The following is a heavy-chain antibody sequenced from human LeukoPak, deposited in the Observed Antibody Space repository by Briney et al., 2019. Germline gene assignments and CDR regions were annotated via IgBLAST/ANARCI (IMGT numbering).Heavy chain of an antibody. J-gene: IGHJ4*02. CDR3: AKNVGGVPINQNHLLDY. D-gene: IGHD3-3*01. V-gene: IGHV3-23*01. CDR2: ISGSGGYT. Sequence: GRSLRLSWAAAGFTFTSYAMSWVRRAPGKGRGWVSSISGSGGYTTYADSWRGRFTISRDTTKSTVYLQMTSLTAEETSVFYCAKNVGGVPINQNHLLDYWGQGTLVTVSS. CDR1: GFTFTSYA.